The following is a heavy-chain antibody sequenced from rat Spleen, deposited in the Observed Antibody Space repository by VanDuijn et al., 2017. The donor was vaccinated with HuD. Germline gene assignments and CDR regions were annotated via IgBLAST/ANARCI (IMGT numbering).Heavy chain of an antibody. CDR1: GFTFSNYY. Sequence: VQLVESGGGLVQPGRSLKLSCAASGFTFSNYYMAWVRQPPGEGLEWMGIIWGNGDTNYNSALKSRLSISRDTSKSQLYLKMNSLQTEDTATYYCARADIAAISTGGIWGQGVMVTVSS. V-gene: IGHV2-13*01. D-gene: IGHD1-2*01. CDR2: IWGNGDT. J-gene: IGHJ2*01. CDR3: ARADIAAISTGGI.